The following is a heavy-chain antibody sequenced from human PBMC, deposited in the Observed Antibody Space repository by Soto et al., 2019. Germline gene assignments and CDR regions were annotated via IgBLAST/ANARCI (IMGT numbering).Heavy chain of an antibody. CDR1: GLTFDAYW. D-gene: IGHD3-10*01. V-gene: IGHV3-7*01. CDR2: IKHDASDE. Sequence: EVQLVESGGGLVQPGESLRLSCEVSGLTFDAYWMNWVRQAPGKGLEWVANIKHDASDEYYVDSVKGRFTISRDNGKSSLYLEMRDLRAEDTAVYYCVRDVYGWGSFGTWGQGTLVTVSS. J-gene: IGHJ5*02. CDR3: VRDVYGWGSFGT.